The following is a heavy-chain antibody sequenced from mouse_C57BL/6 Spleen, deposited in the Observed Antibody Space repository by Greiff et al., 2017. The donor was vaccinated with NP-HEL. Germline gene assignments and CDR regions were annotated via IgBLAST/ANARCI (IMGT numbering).Heavy chain of an antibody. CDR3: ARTARIKY. D-gene: IGHD1-2*01. V-gene: IGHV3-1*02. J-gene: IGHJ2*01. CDR2: INYSGST. CDR1: GYSITSGYG. Sequence: EVKVEESGPGLVKPSQSLSLTCTVTGYSITSGYGWNWIRQFPGNKLEWMGYINYSGSTNYNPSLKSRISITRDTSKNQFFLQLNSVTTEDTATYYCARTARIKYWGQGTTLTVSS.